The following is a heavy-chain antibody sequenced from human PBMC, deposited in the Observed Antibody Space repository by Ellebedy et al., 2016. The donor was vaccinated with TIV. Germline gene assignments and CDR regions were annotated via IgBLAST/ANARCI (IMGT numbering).Heavy chain of an antibody. Sequence: AASVKVSCKASGGTFSSYAISWVRQAPGQGLEWMGGIIPIFGTANYAQKFQGRVTITADESTSTAYMELSSLRSEDTAVYYCATGPDYYGGNPDGWFDPWGQGTLVTVSS. D-gene: IGHD4-23*01. CDR3: ATGPDYYGGNPDGWFDP. J-gene: IGHJ5*02. CDR2: IIPIFGTA. V-gene: IGHV1-69*13. CDR1: GGTFSSYA.